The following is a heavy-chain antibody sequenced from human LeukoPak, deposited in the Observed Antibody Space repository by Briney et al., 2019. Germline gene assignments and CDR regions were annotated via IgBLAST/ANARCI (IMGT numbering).Heavy chain of an antibody. J-gene: IGHJ5*02. Sequence: SETLSLTCAVYGGSFSGYYWSWIRQPPGKGLEWIGEINHSGSTNYNPSLKSRVTISVDTSKNQFSLKLSSVTAADTAVYYCARRGYCSGGSCSWSYNWFDPWGQGTLVTVSS. CDR2: INHSGST. D-gene: IGHD2-15*01. CDR1: GGSFSGYY. V-gene: IGHV4-34*01. CDR3: ARRGYCSGGSCSWSYNWFDP.